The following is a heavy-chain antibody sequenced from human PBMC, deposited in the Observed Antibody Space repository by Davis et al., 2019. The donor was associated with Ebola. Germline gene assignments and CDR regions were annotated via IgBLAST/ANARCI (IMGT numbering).Heavy chain of an antibody. J-gene: IGHJ4*02. Sequence: GGSLRLSCAASGFTFSTYGMHWVRQAPGKGLEWVANIKQDGSEKYYVDSVKGRFTISRDNAQKSLYLQMNSLRAEDTAVYYCVPGTWIRGQGSLVTVSS. CDR1: GFTFSTYG. D-gene: IGHD5-12*01. V-gene: IGHV3-7*01. CDR3: VPGTWI. CDR2: IKQDGSEK.